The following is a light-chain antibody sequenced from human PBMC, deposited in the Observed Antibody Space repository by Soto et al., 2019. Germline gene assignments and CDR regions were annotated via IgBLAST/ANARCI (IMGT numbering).Light chain of an antibody. CDR1: SSDVGNYNL. J-gene: IGLJ2*01. V-gene: IGLV2-23*03. CDR3: CSYAGSFTFDV. Sequence: QSVLTQPASVSGSPGQSITISCTGTSSDVGNYNLVSWYQQFPGKAPKLIIYEGSRRPSGVSNRFSGSKSGNTASLTISGLQDEDEDDYYCCSYAGSFTFDVFGGGTKLTVL. CDR2: EGS.